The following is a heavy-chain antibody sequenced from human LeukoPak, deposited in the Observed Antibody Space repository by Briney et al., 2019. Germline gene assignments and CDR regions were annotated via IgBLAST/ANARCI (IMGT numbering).Heavy chain of an antibody. J-gene: IGHJ3*01. CDR2: MNPNSGNT. D-gene: IGHD6-19*01. V-gene: IGHV1-8*03. CDR3: ARRLPIAGASSHAFNV. CDR1: GYTFTSYD. Sequence: ASVKVSCKASGYTFTSYDINWVRQATGQGLEWMGWMNPNSGNTGYAQKFQGRVTITRNTSISTAYMELSSLRSEDTAVYYCARRLPIAGASSHAFNVWGQGTMVTVSS.